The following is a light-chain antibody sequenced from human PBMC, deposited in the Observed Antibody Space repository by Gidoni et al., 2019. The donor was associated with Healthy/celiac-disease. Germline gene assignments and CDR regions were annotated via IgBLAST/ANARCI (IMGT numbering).Light chain of an antibody. CDR3: QQYTT. J-gene: IGKJ1*01. V-gene: IGKV3-20*01. Sequence: EIVLTQSPGTLSLSPGERATLSCSASQSVSSSYLAWYQQKPGQAPRLLIYGASSRATGIPDRFSGSGSGTDFTLTISRLEPEDFAVYYCQQYTTFGQXTKVEIK. CDR1: QSVSSSY. CDR2: GAS.